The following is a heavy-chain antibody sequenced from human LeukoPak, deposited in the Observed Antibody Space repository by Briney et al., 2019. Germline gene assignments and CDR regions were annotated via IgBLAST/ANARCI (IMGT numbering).Heavy chain of an antibody. Sequence: SETLSLTCAVYGGSFSGYYWSWIRQPPGKGLERIGYIYYSGSTNYNPSLKSRVTISVDTSKNQFSLKLSSVTAADTAVYYCARSSGYSRAFDIWGQGTMVTVSS. CDR2: IYYSGST. CDR1: GGSFSGYY. V-gene: IGHV4-59*08. D-gene: IGHD5-12*01. J-gene: IGHJ3*02. CDR3: ARSSGYSRAFDI.